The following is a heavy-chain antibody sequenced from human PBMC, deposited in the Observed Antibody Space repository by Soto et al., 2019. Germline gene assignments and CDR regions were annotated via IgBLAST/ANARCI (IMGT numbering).Heavy chain of an antibody. D-gene: IGHD3-3*01. CDR2: IYHSGST. CDR1: SGSISSSNW. CDR3: ARASKPITIGYYYMDV. J-gene: IGHJ6*03. V-gene: IGHV4-4*02. Sequence: SETLSLTCAVSSGSISSSNWWSWVRQPPGKGLEWIGEIYHSGSTNYNPSLKSRVTISVDKSKNQFSLKLSSVTAADTAVYYCARASKPITIGYYYMDVWGKGTTVTVSS.